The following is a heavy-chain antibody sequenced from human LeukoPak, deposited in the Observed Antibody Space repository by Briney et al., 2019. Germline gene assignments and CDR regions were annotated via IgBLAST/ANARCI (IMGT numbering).Heavy chain of an antibody. CDR3: ARDQPGNYDFWSGPYYYYGMDV. V-gene: IGHV3-23*01. J-gene: IGHJ6*02. CDR1: GFTFSSYA. D-gene: IGHD3-3*01. CDR2: ISGSGGST. Sequence: GGSLRLSCAASGFTFSSYAMSWVRQAPGKGLEWVSAISGSGGSTYYADSVKGRFTISRDNAKNSLYLQMNSLRAEDTAVYYCARDQPGNYDFWSGPYYYYGMDVWGQGTTVTVSS.